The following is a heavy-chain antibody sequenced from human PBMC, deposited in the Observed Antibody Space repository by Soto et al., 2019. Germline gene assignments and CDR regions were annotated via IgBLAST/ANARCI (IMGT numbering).Heavy chain of an antibody. CDR3: ARSIGDY. V-gene: IGHV4-34*01. Sequence: SETLSLTCAVYGGSFSGYYWSWIRQPPGKGLEWIGEINHSGSTNYNPSLKSRVTISVDTSKNQFSLKLSSVTAADTAVYYCARSIGDYWGQGTLVTVSS. CDR1: GGSFSGYY. J-gene: IGHJ4*02. CDR2: INHSGST.